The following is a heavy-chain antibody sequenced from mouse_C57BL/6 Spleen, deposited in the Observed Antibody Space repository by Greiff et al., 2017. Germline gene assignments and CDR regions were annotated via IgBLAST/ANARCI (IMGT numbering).Heavy chain of an antibody. CDR3: ARRSYYDYGDWYFDV. V-gene: IGHV1-52*01. CDR2: IDPSDSET. CDR1: GYTFTSYW. Sequence: QVQLKQPGAELVRPGSSVKLSCKASGYTFTSYWMHWVKQRPIQGLEWIGNIDPSDSETHYNQKFKDKATLTVDKSSSTAYMQLSSLTSEDSAVYYCARRSYYDYGDWYFDVWGTGTTVTVSS. D-gene: IGHD2-4*01. J-gene: IGHJ1*03.